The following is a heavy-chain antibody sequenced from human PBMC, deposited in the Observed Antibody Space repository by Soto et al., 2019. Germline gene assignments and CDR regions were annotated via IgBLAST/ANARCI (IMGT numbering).Heavy chain of an antibody. J-gene: IGHJ4*02. CDR1: GGSISSYY. CDR2: IYYSGST. CDR3: ARDDGMVRGFPL. V-gene: IGHV4-59*01. D-gene: IGHD3-10*01. Sequence: SETLSLTCTVSGGSISSYYWSWIRQPPGKGLEWIGYIYYSGSTNYNPSLKSRVTISVDTSKNQFSLKLSSVTAADTAVYYCARDDGMVRGFPLWGQGTLVTVSS.